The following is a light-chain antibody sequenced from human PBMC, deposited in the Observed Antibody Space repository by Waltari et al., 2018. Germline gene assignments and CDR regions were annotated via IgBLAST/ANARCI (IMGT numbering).Light chain of an antibody. J-gene: IGKJ2*01. CDR2: AAS. CDR1: QSISIY. CDR3: QQSYATPYT. V-gene: IGKV1-39*01. Sequence: DIQMTQSPSSLSASVGDRVTITCRASQSISIYLNWYQQIPGKAPKVLIYAASSLKSGVPSRFSGSGSGTDFTLTISSVQAEDFATYYCQQSYATPYTFGQGTKLEIK.